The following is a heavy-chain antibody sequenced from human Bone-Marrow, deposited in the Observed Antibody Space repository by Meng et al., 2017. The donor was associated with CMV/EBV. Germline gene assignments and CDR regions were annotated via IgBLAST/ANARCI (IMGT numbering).Heavy chain of an antibody. CDR3: APTYPNWFDP. D-gene: IGHD2-2*01. CDR1: GFTFSRFI. Sequence: GESLKISCAASGFTFSRFIMHWVRQAPGKGLEWVAVMSSDGSNNYYADSVKGRFTISRDNAKNSLYLQMNSLRAEDTAVYYCAPTYPNWFDPWGQGTLVTVSS. V-gene: IGHV3-30*04. CDR2: MSSDGSNN. J-gene: IGHJ5*02.